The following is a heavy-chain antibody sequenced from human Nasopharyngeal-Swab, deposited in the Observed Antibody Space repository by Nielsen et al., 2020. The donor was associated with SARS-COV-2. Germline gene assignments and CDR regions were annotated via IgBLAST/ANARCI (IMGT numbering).Heavy chain of an antibody. J-gene: IGHJ4*02. D-gene: IGHD2-2*01. CDR2: INPNDGVT. CDR3: ATPLLQDIVEVPTVRV. Sequence: WVRQAPGQGLEWLGWINPNDGVTNYAQKFQGRVAMTSDTPINTASMELSRLTSDDTAVYYCATPLLQDIVEVPTVRVWGQGTLVTVSS. V-gene: IGHV1-2*02.